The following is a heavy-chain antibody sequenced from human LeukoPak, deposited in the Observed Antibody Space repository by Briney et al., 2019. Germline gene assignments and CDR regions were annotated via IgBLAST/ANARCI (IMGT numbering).Heavy chain of an antibody. Sequence: PSETLSLTCTVSGDSISSGGYSWSWIRQHPGKGLEWIGYIYYSGSTYYNPSLKDRVTLSVDTSKNQFSLNLSSVTAADTAVYYCARGWLSTHFDYWGQGSLVTVTS. J-gene: IGHJ4*02. V-gene: IGHV4-31*03. CDR1: GDSISSGGYS. CDR2: IYYSGST. D-gene: IGHD3-9*01. CDR3: ARGWLSTHFDY.